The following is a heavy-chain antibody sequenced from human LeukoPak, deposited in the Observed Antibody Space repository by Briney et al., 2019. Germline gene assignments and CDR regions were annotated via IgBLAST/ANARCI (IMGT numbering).Heavy chain of an antibody. D-gene: IGHD3-16*01. CDR2: IKPDGSEK. CDR1: GFTFSTYW. V-gene: IGHV3-7*04. J-gene: IGHJ6*02. Sequence: PGGSLRLPCAASGFTFSTYWMSWVRQGPGKGLEWVANIKPDGSEKDYVDSLKGRFTISRDNAKNSLYLQVNSLRVEDTAVYYRARFGVPYGVDVWGQGTTVTVSS. CDR3: ARFGVPYGVDV.